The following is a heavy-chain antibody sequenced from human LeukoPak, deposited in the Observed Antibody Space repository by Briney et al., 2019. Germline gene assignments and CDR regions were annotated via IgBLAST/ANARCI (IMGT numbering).Heavy chain of an antibody. Sequence: GGSLRLSCAASGFTFSSYWMSWVRQAPGKGLEWVANIKQDGSDKHYVDSVKGRFTISRDNAKNSLYLQMNSLRVEDTAVYYCARDQYSDSSGSTDHALDIWGQGTMATVSS. V-gene: IGHV3-7*01. CDR2: IKQDGSDK. CDR1: GFTFSSYW. J-gene: IGHJ3*02. CDR3: ARDQYSDSSGSTDHALDI. D-gene: IGHD3-22*01.